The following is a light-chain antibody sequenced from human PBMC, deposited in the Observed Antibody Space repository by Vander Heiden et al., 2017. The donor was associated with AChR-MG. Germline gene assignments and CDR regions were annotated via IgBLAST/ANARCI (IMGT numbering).Light chain of an antibody. J-gene: IGLJ2*01. CDR3: CSYAGSSTFGV. Sequence: QSALTQPASVSGSPGQSLTISCTGTSSYGGSYKLVSCYQHHPGKAPNLLIYEVTKRPSGVSNRFSGSKSGNTASLTISGLQAEDEGDYYCCSYAGSSTFGVFGGGTKLTVL. V-gene: IGLV2-23*02. CDR1: SSYGGSYKL. CDR2: EVT.